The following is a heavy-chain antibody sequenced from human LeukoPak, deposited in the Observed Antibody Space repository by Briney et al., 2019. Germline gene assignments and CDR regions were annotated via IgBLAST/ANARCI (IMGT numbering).Heavy chain of an antibody. J-gene: IGHJ4*02. V-gene: IGHV1-2*02. CDR1: GYTFTGDY. CDR2: INPNSGGT. CDR3: ARTLVPNILLYFDY. Sequence: ASVKVSCKASGYTFTGDYMHWVRQAPGQGLEWMGWINPNSGGTNYAQKFQGRVTMTRDTSISTAYMELSRLRSDDTAVYYCARTLVPNILLYFDYWGQGTLVTVSS. D-gene: IGHD2/OR15-2a*01.